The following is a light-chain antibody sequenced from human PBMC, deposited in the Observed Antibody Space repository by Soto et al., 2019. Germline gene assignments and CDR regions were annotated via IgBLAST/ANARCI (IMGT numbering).Light chain of an antibody. Sequence: QSALTQPASVSGSPGQSITISCTGTSSDVGSYNLVSWYQQHPGKAPKLMIYEVSKRPSGVSNRFSGSKSGNTASLTISGLQAEDEAVYYCCSYAGSSTFGNYVFGTGTKVTVL. CDR1: SSDVGSYNL. CDR2: EVS. V-gene: IGLV2-23*02. J-gene: IGLJ1*01. CDR3: CSYAGSSTFGNYV.